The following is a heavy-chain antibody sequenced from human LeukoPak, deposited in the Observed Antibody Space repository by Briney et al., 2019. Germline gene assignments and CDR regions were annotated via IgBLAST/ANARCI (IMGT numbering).Heavy chain of an antibody. Sequence: GGSLRLSCAASGFAFSSYNMNWVRQAPGKGLEGVSSISGSSIYTYYADSLKGRFTISRDNAKNSLYLQKNSVRAEDTAVYYCTTDNAVRGVEVDYWGQGTLVTVSS. D-gene: IGHD3-10*01. J-gene: IGHJ4*02. CDR3: TTDNAVRGVEVDY. CDR2: ISGSSIYT. V-gene: IGHV3-21*03. CDR1: GFAFSSYN.